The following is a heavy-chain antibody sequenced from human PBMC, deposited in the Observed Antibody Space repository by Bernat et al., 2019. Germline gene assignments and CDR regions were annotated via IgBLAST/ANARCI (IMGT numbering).Heavy chain of an antibody. CDR3: ARVGGEDAFDI. CDR1: GFTFSDYY. V-gene: IGHV3-11*06. CDR2: ISSSSSYT. J-gene: IGHJ3*02. Sequence: QVQLVESGGGLVKPGGSLRLSCAASGFTFSDYYMSWIRQAPGKGLEWVSYISSSSSYTNYADSVKGRFTISRDNSKNTLYLQMNSLRAEDTAVYYCARVGGEDAFDIWGQGTMVTVSS. D-gene: IGHD3-10*01.